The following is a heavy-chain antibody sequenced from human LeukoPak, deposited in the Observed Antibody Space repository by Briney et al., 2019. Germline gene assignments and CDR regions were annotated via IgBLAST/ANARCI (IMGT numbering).Heavy chain of an antibody. D-gene: IGHD2-21*01. Sequence: GASVKVSCKASGYTFTGYYMHWVRQAPGQGLEWMGWISPNSGGTNYAQKFQGRVTMTRDTSISTAYMELSRLRSDDTAVYYCAREVAGLAYCGSDCYSGVDYWGQGTLVTVSS. CDR2: ISPNSGGT. CDR3: AREVAGLAYCGSDCYSGVDY. CDR1: GYTFTGYY. J-gene: IGHJ4*02. V-gene: IGHV1-2*02.